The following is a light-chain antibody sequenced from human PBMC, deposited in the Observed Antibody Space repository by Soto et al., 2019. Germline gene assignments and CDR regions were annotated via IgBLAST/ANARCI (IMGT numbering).Light chain of an antibody. CDR2: GSS. CDR3: QQYGNSYT. V-gene: IGKV3-20*01. J-gene: IGKJ2*01. CDR1: HSIISTY. Sequence: EIVLTQSPATLSVSPGETATLSCRASHSIISTYLAWFQLKPGLAPSLLIYGSSNRATGIPDRFSGSGSGTDFTLTISRLEPDDFAVYYCQQYGNSYTFGQGTKLEVK.